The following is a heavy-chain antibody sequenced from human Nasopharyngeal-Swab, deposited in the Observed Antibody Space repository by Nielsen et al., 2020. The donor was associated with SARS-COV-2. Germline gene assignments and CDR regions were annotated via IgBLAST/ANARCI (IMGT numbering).Heavy chain of an antibody. D-gene: IGHD3-22*01. J-gene: IGHJ4*02. CDR3: ASIYYDSSGYPYHFDY. V-gene: IGHV1-18*01. CDR1: GYTFTSYG. Sequence: ASVKVSCKASGYTFTSYGISWVRQAPGQGLEWMGWISAYNGNTNYAQKLQGRVTMTRDTSISTAYMELSRLRSDDTAVYYCASIYYDSSGYPYHFDYWGQGTLVTVSS. CDR2: ISAYNGNT.